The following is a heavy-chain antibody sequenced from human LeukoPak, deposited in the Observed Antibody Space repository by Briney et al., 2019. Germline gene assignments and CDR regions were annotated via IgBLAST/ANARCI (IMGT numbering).Heavy chain of an antibody. CDR1: GGSISSYY. CDR3: GGLPSRPYYFVY. J-gene: IGHJ4*02. Sequence: SETLSLTCTVSGGSISSYYWSWIRQPPGKGLEWIGYIYYSGSTNYNPSLKSRVTISVDTSKNQFSLKLSSVTAADTAVYYWGGLPSRPYYFVYWGQGTLVTVSS. CDR2: IYYSGST. V-gene: IGHV4-59*01.